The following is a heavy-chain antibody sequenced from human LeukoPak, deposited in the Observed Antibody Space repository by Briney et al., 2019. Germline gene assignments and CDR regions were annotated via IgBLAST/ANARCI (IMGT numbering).Heavy chain of an antibody. CDR2: ISSSGSTI. CDR1: GFTFGSFE. D-gene: IGHD1-26*01. J-gene: IGHJ4*02. Sequence: GGSLRLSCAASGFTFGSFEMNWVRQAPGKGLEWVSYISSSGSTIYYTDSVKGRFTISRDNAKNSLYLQMNSLRAEDTAVYYCAREVTSIVGTIGHWGQGTLVTVSS. CDR3: AREVTSIVGTIGH. V-gene: IGHV3-48*03.